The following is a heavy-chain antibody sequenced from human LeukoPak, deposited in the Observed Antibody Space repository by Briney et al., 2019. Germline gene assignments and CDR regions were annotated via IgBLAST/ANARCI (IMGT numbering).Heavy chain of an antibody. D-gene: IGHD6-13*01. J-gene: IGHJ4*02. CDR2: IKQDGSEK. CDR3: AREVAGTGGYYFDY. Sequence: GGSLRLSCAASGFTFSSYWMSWVRQAPGKGLEWVANIKQDGSEKYYVDSVKGRFTISRDNAKNSLYLQMNSLRVEDTAVYYCAREVAGTGGYYFDYWGQGTLVTVSS. V-gene: IGHV3-7*03. CDR1: GFTFSSYW.